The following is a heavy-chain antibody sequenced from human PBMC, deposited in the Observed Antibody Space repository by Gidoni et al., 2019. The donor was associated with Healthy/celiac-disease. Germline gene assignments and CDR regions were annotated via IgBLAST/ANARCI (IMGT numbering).Heavy chain of an antibody. V-gene: IGHV3-23*01. CDR3: AKGQTTYCSGGSCYLNYFDY. CDR1: GFTFTSYA. D-gene: IGHD2-15*01. J-gene: IGHJ4*02. CDR2: ISGSGGST. Sequence: EVQLLESGGGLVQPGGSLRLSCAASGFTFTSYAMSWVRQAPGKGLEWVSAISGSGGSTYYADSVKGRFTISRDNSKNTLYLQMNSLRAEDTAVYYCAKGQTTYCSGGSCYLNYFDYWGQGTLVTVSS.